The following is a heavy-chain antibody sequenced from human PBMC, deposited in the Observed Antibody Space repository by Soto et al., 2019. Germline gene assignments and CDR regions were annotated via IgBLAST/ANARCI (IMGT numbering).Heavy chain of an antibody. D-gene: IGHD5-18*01. Sequence: QVQLVQSGAEVKKPGASVKVSCKASGYTFTSYGISWVRQAPGQGLEWMGWISAYNGNTNYAQKLQGRVTMTADTSTSTAYMELRSLRSDDTAVYYCARVKYSPAYYYYYDMDVWGQGTMVTVSS. V-gene: IGHV1-18*01. CDR3: ARVKYSPAYYYYYDMDV. J-gene: IGHJ6*02. CDR2: ISAYNGNT. CDR1: GYTFTSYG.